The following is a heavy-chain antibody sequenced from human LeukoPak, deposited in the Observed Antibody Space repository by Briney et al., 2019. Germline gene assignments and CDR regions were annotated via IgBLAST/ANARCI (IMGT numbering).Heavy chain of an antibody. J-gene: IGHJ4*02. CDR2: IIPIFGTA. D-gene: IGHD6-13*01. Sequence: HVASVKVSCKASGGTFSSYAISWVRQAPGQGLEWMGGIIPIFGTANYAQKFQGRVTITADESTSTAYMELRSLRSDDTAVYYCASSRNIAAAGTKLDYWGQGTLVTVSS. CDR3: ASSRNIAAAGTKLDY. V-gene: IGHV1-69*01. CDR1: GGTFSSYA.